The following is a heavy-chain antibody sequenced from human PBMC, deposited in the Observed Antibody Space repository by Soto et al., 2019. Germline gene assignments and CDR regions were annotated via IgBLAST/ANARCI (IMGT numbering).Heavy chain of an antibody. V-gene: IGHV3-15*01. J-gene: IGHJ4*02. CDR1: GFTFSNAW. CDR2: IKSKTDGGTT. CDR3: TTEWELLNRGVVFDY. Sequence: EVQLVESGGGLVKPGGSLRLSCAASGFTFSNAWMSWVRQAPGKGLEWVGRIKSKTDGGTTDYAAPVKGRFTISRDDSKNTLYLQMNSLKTEDTAVYYCTTEWELLNRGVVFDYWGQGTLVTVSS. D-gene: IGHD1-26*01.